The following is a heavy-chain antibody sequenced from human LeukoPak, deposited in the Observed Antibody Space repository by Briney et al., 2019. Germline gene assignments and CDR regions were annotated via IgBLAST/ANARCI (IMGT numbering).Heavy chain of an antibody. CDR2: ISGRGDNT. J-gene: IGHJ4*02. Sequence: GGSLRLSCAASGFTFSNYAMSWVRQAPGKGLEWVSGISGRGDNTYYADSVKGRFTISGDNSKNTLCLQMNSLRAEDTAVYYCARWPRPPGSSWSSFDYWGQGTLVTVSS. CDR3: ARWPRPPGSSWSSFDY. D-gene: IGHD6-13*01. CDR1: GFTFSNYA. V-gene: IGHV3-23*01.